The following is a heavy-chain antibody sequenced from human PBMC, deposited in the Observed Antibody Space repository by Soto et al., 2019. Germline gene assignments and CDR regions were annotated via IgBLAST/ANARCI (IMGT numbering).Heavy chain of an antibody. CDR2: IYYSGST. Sequence: PSEALSLTCTVSGGSVSSGSYYWSWIRQPPGKGLEWIGYIYYSGSTNYNPSLKSRATISVDTSKNQFSLKLSSVTAADTAVYYCARDLMIGFDPWGQGTLVTVSS. D-gene: IGHD3-22*01. CDR3: ARDLMIGFDP. CDR1: GGSVSSGSYY. J-gene: IGHJ5*02. V-gene: IGHV4-61*01.